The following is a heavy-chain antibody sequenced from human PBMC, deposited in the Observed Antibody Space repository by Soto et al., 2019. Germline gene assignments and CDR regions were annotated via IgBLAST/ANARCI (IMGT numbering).Heavy chain of an antibody. Sequence: QVHLVQSGAEVKKPGTSVKVSCKASGYTFTSFGITWVRQAPGQGLEWMGWISAHNGNTDYAQKLQGRVIVTRDTSTSTAYMELRSLRSDDTAVYYCARGRYGDYWGQGALVTVSS. D-gene: IGHD1-1*01. V-gene: IGHV1-18*01. CDR3: ARGRYGDY. CDR1: GYTFTSFG. J-gene: IGHJ4*02. CDR2: ISAHNGNT.